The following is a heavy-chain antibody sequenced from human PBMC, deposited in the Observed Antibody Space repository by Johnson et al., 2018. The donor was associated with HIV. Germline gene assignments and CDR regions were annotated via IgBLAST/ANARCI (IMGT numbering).Heavy chain of an antibody. J-gene: IGHJ3*02. Sequence: QVQLVESGGGVVQPGRSLRLSCAASGFTFSSYAMHWVRQAPGKGLEWVAVISYDGSNKYYADSVKGRFTISRDNSKNTLYLQMKRLSAEDTAVYCCARERPIAPFDIWGQGTMVTVSS. V-gene: IGHV3-30-3*01. CDR3: ARERPIAPFDI. D-gene: IGHD3-22*01. CDR1: GFTFSSYA. CDR2: ISYDGSNK.